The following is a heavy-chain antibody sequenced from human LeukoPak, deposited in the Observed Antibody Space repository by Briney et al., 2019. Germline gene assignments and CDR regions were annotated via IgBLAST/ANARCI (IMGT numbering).Heavy chain of an antibody. Sequence: GGSLRLSCAASGFTVSSNYMSWVRQAPGKGLEWVSVIYSGGSAYYADSVKGRFTISRDNSKNTLYLQMNSLRAGDTAVYYCARDPWDYDILTGCYVNWFDPWGQGTLVTVSS. J-gene: IGHJ5*02. CDR3: ARDPWDYDILTGCYVNWFDP. CDR2: IYSGGSA. D-gene: IGHD3-9*01. CDR1: GFTVSSNY. V-gene: IGHV3-53*01.